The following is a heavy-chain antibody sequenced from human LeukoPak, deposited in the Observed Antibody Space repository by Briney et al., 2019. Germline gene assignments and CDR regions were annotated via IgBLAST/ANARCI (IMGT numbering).Heavy chain of an antibody. Sequence: GGSLRLSCAASGFTFSSYAMHWVRQAPGKGLEWVAVISYDGSNKYYAASVKGRFTISRDNSKNTLYLQMNSLRAEDTAVYYCARGPRIVVVIPPFDIWGQGTMVTVSS. CDR2: ISYDGSNK. CDR3: ARGPRIVVVIPPFDI. CDR1: GFTFSSYA. D-gene: IGHD3-22*01. V-gene: IGHV3-30-3*01. J-gene: IGHJ3*02.